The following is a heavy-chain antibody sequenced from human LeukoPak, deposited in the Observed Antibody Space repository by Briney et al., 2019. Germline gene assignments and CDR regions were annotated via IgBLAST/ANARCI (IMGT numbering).Heavy chain of an antibody. CDR3: AREKSIADLYNWFDP. V-gene: IGHV4-39*07. CDR1: GGSISSSSYY. CDR2: IYYSGST. D-gene: IGHD6-6*01. J-gene: IGHJ5*02. Sequence: SETLSLTCTVSGGSISSSSYYWGWIRQPPGKGLEWIGSIYYSGSTYYNPSLKSRVTVSVDTSKNQFSLKLSSVTAADTAVYYCAREKSIADLYNWFDPWGQGTLVTVSS.